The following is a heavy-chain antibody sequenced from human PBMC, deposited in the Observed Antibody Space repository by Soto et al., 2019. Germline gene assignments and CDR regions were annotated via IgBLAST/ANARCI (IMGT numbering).Heavy chain of an antibody. CDR3: TTAEYSSGWYYNYFDY. CDR1: GFTFSNAW. J-gene: IGHJ4*02. V-gene: IGHV3-15*01. CDR2: IKSKTDGGTT. Sequence: GGSLRLSCAASGFTFSNAWMSWVRQAPGKGLEWVGRIKSKTDGGTTDYAAPVKGRFTISRDDSKNTLYLQMNSLKTEDTAVYYCTTAEYSSGWYYNYFDYWGQGTLVTVSS. D-gene: IGHD6-19*01.